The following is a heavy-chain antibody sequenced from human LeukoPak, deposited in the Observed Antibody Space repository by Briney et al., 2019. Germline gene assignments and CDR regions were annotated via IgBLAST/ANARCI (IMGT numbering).Heavy chain of an antibody. CDR2: IYYSGST. J-gene: IGHJ5*02. V-gene: IGHV4-39*07. CDR1: DGSINTYY. D-gene: IGHD4-17*01. CDR3: ATVTTVTTIWFDP. Sequence: SETLSLTCTVSDGSINTYYWGWIRQPPGKGLEWIGSIYYSGSTYYNPSLKSRVTISVDTSKNQFSLKLSSVTAADTAVYYCATVTTVTTIWFDPWGQGTLVTVSS.